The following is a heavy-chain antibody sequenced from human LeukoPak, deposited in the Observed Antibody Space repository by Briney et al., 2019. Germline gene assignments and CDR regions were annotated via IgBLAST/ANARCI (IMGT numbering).Heavy chain of an antibody. CDR2: ISSSSSYI. V-gene: IGHV3-21*01. J-gene: IGHJ4*02. CDR1: EFTFSSYT. CDR3: ARGPLTYYDFWSGYAHFDY. D-gene: IGHD3-3*01. Sequence: GGSLRLSCAASEFTFSSYTMNWVRQAPGKGLEWVSSISSSSSYIYYADSVKGRFTISRDNAKNSLYLQMKSLRAEDTAVYCCARGPLTYYDFWSGYAHFDYWGQGTLVTVSS.